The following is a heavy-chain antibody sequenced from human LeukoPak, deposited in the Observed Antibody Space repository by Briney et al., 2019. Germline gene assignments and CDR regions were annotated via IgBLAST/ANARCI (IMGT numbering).Heavy chain of an antibody. J-gene: IGHJ4*02. Sequence: PSETLSLTCTVSGGSISSSTYYWGWVRQPPGKGLEWIGSMYSSGSTYYNPSLKSRVTISVDTSKNQFSLKLSSVTAADTAVYYCARSGQWLVPLDHWGQGTLVTVSS. CDR1: GGSISSSTYY. D-gene: IGHD6-19*01. CDR2: MYSSGST. CDR3: ARSGQWLVPLDH. V-gene: IGHV4-39*07.